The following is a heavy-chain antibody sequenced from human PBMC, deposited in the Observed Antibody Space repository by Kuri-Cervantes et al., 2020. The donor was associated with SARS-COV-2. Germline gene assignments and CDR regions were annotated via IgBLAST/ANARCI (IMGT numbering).Heavy chain of an antibody. CDR3: ARGLTTVTTLDFQH. V-gene: IGHV3-30*02. Sequence: LTCAASGFTFSSYGMHWVRQAPGKGLEWVAFIRYDGSNKYYADSVKGRFTISRDNSKNTLYLQMNSLRAEDTAVYYCARGLTTVTTLDFQHWGQGTLVTVSS. CDR2: IRYDGSNK. D-gene: IGHD4-17*01. J-gene: IGHJ1*01. CDR1: GFTFSSYG.